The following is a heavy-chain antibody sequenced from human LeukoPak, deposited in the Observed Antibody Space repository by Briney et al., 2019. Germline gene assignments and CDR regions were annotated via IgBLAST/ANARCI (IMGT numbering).Heavy chain of an antibody. V-gene: IGHV3-74*01. Sequence: GGFLRLSCAASGFTFSSYWMHWVRQAPGKGLVWVSRINSDGSSTSYADSVKGRFTISRDNAKNSLYLQMNSLRAEDTAVYYCARGGRSSSWPDYWGQGTLVTVSS. D-gene: IGHD6-13*01. J-gene: IGHJ4*02. CDR2: INSDGSST. CDR3: ARGGRSSSWPDY. CDR1: GFTFSSYW.